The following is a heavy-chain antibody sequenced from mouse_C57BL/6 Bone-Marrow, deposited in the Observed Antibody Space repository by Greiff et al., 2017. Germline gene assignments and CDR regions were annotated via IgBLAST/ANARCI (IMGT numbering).Heavy chain of an antibody. D-gene: IGHD2-5*01. CDR2: ISNLAYSI. V-gene: IGHV5-15*01. CDR1: GFTFSDYG. Sequence: VMLVASGGGLVQPGGSLTLSCAASGFTFSDYGMAWVRPAPRTGPEWVAFISNLAYSIYYADTVTGRFTISRENAKNTLYLEMSSLRSEDTAMYYCARHAYYSNYGFAYWGQGTLVTGSA. CDR3: ARHAYYSNYGFAY. J-gene: IGHJ3*01.